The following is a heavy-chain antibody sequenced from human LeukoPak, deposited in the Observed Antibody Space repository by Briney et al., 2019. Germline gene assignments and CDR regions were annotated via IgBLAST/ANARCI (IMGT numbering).Heavy chain of an antibody. J-gene: IGHJ5*02. V-gene: IGHV4-39*01. D-gene: IGHD1-1*01. CDR1: GGSISSSSYY. Sequence: PSETLSLTCTVSGGSISSSSYYWGWIRQPPGKGREWIGSIYYSGSTYYNPSLKSRVTISVDTSKNQFSLKLSSVTAADTAVYYCARLEDYNWFDPWGQGTLVTVSS. CDR3: ARLEDYNWFDP. CDR2: IYYSGST.